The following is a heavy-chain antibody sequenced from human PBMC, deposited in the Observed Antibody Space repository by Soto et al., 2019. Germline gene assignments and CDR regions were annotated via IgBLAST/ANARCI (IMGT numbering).Heavy chain of an antibody. V-gene: IGHV3-30*18. CDR3: AKRATPSLYYFDY. CDR1: GFTFSSYG. D-gene: IGHD5-12*01. J-gene: IGHJ4*02. CDR2: ISYDGSNK. Sequence: QPGGSLRLSCAASGFTFSSYGMHWVRQAPGKGLEWVAVISYDGSNKYYADPVKGRFTISRDNSKNTLYLQMNSLRAEDTAVYYCAKRATPSLYYFDYWGQATLVTVSS.